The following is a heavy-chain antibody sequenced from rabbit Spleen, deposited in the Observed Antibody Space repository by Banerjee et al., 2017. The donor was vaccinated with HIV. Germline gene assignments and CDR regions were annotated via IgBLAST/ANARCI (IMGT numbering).Heavy chain of an antibody. Sequence: QSVEESGGRLVTPGTPLTLTCTASGFDISSYYMQWVRQAPGKGLEYIGFINPGGAPYYASWAKGRFTISRTSTTVDLKITSPTTEVTAIYFCVREVVAGSDIWGQGTLVTVS. D-gene: IGHD4-1*01. CDR3: VREVVAGSDI. CDR2: INPGGAP. J-gene: IGHJ4*02. CDR1: GFDISSYY. V-gene: IGHV1S69*01.